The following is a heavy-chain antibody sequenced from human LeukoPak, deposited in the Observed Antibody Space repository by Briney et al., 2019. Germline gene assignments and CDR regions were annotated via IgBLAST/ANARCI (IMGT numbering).Heavy chain of an antibody. J-gene: IGHJ4*02. V-gene: IGHV3-30-3*01. D-gene: IGHD4-11*01. CDR2: ISYDGSNK. Sequence: PGGSLRLSCAASGFTFSSYAMHWVRQALGKGLEWVAVISYDGSNKYYADSVKGRFTISRDNSKNTLYLQMNSLRAEDTAVYYCARDPSIRLTTSPDYWGQGTLVTVSS. CDR1: GFTFSSYA. CDR3: ARDPSIRLTTSPDY.